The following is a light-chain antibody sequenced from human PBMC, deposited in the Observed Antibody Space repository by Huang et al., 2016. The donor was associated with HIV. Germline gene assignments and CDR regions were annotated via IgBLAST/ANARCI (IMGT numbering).Light chain of an antibody. Sequence: EVVITQSPAILSVSPGERATLSCRASQNVNTDLAWYQHNPGQAARLLSYGASTRATGSPARCSGNGSETEFTLTISSLQSEDVEIYYCQQYNNWPPLTFGGGTKVEIK. V-gene: IGKV3-15*01. CDR3: QQYNNWPPLT. CDR2: GAS. J-gene: IGKJ4*01. CDR1: QNVNTD.